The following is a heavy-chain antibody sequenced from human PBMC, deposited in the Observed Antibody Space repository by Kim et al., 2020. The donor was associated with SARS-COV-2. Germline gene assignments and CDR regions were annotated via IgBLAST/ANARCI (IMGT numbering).Heavy chain of an antibody. D-gene: IGHD1-1*01. V-gene: IGHV3-74*01. J-gene: IGHJ4*02. CDR1: GFSFSTYW. Sequence: GGSLRLSCAASGFSFSTYWMYWVRQAPGKGLVWVSRISGDGSSTAQADSVKGRFTISRDNAKNTLYLQMSSLRVEDTAVYYCVSYNWNREREDYWGQGTL. CDR2: ISGDGSST. CDR3: VSYNWNREREDY.